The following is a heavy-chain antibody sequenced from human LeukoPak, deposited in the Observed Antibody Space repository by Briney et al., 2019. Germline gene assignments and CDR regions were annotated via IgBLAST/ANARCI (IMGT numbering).Heavy chain of an antibody. CDR1: GFTFSSSS. J-gene: IGHJ4*02. CDR2: ISSSGSYK. Sequence: GGCLRLACAVYGFTFSSSSMRWVRQAAGKGLGWVSSISSSGSYKYYADSVKGRFHISRDNAKNSLYLQMNSLRAEESAVYYCAKGKGSVAGATNDYWGQGTLVSVSS. CDR3: AKGKGSVAGATNDY. V-gene: IGHV3-21*01. D-gene: IGHD6-19*01.